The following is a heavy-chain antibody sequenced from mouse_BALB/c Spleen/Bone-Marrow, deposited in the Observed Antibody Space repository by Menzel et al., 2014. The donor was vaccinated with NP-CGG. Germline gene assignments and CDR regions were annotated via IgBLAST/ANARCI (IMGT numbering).Heavy chain of an antibody. J-gene: IGHJ1*01. CDR3: TRVTTDWYFDV. Sequence: VELKQSGPELVKPGASVKISCKASGYSFTGYFMNWVIQSPGKSLEWIGRINPYNGDTFYNQKFKGKATLTVDKSSSTAHMELRSLASEDSAVYYCTRVTTDWYFDVWGAGNTVTVSS. V-gene: IGHV1-20*02. CDR1: GYSFTGYF. D-gene: IGHD1-1*01. CDR2: INPYNGDT.